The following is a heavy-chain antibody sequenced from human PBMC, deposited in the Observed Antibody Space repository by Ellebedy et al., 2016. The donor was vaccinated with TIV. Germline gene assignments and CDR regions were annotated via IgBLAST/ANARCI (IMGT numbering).Heavy chain of an antibody. Sequence: ASVKVSCXASGYTFTSYAMHWVRQAPGQRLEWMGWINAGNGNTKYSQKFQGRVAITRDTSASTAYMELSSLRSEDTAVYYCASLPIRPSTVTNSSIYWGQGTLVTVSS. J-gene: IGHJ4*02. CDR2: INAGNGNT. V-gene: IGHV1-3*01. D-gene: IGHD4-17*01. CDR3: ASLPIRPSTVTNSSIY. CDR1: GYTFTSYA.